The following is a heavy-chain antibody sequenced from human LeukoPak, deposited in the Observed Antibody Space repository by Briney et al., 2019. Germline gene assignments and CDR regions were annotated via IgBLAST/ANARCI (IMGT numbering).Heavy chain of an antibody. Sequence: ASVKGSCKASGGTFSSYAISWVRQAPGQGLEWMGGIIPIFGTANYAQKFQGRVTITTDESTSTAYMELSSLRSEDTAVYYCARGVGYCSGGSCYSGDYYYYMDVWGKGTTVTVSS. V-gene: IGHV1-69*05. D-gene: IGHD2-15*01. CDR2: IIPIFGTA. CDR3: ARGVGYCSGGSCYSGDYYYYMDV. J-gene: IGHJ6*03. CDR1: GGTFSSYA.